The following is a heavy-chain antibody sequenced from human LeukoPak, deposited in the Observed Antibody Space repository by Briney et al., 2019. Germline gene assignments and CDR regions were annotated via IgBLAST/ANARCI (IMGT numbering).Heavy chain of an antibody. Sequence: ASVKVSCKASGYTFINNDINWVRQATGQGLEWMGGIIPIFGTANYAQKFQGRVTITADESTSTAYMELSSLRSEDTAVYYCARDRALPAAIPNWFDPWGQGTLVTVSS. CDR2: IIPIFGTA. V-gene: IGHV1-69*13. J-gene: IGHJ5*02. CDR3: ARDRALPAAIPNWFDP. CDR1: GYTFINND. D-gene: IGHD2-2*02.